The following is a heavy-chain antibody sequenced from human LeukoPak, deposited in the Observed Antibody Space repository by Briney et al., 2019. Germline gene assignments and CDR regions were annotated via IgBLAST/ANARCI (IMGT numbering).Heavy chain of an antibody. CDR2: IYYSGST. Sequence: SETLSLTCTVSGGSISSSSYYWGWIRQPPGKGLEWIGSIYYSGSTYYNPSLKSRVTIPVDTSKNQFSLKLSSVTAADTAVYYCAREGYYDILTGYYSSPYFDYWGQGTLVTVSS. CDR3: AREGYYDILTGYYSSPYFDY. V-gene: IGHV4-39*07. J-gene: IGHJ4*02. D-gene: IGHD3-9*01. CDR1: GGSISSSSYY.